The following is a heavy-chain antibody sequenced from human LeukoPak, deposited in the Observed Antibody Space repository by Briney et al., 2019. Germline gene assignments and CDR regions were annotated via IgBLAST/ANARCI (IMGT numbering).Heavy chain of an antibody. CDR2: IFPDDSDT. CDR1: GYSFTSYW. Sequence: GESLKISCKGSGYSFTSYWIGWVRQMPGTGLEWMGIIFPDDSDTRYSPSFQGQVTISLDKSINTAYLQWSSLKASDSAMYYCARSEAYYTTTGSFFFDYWGQGTLVTVSS. D-gene: IGHD2/OR15-2a*01. V-gene: IGHV5-51*01. J-gene: IGHJ4*02. CDR3: ARSEAYYTTTGSFFFDY.